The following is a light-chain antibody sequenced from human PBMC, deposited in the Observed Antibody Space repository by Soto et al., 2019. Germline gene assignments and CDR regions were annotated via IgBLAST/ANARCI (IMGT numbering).Light chain of an antibody. CDR3: QRFGTSPPWT. Sequence: EIVLTQSPGTLSLSPGERATLSCRASQSLSSSYLAWYQQKPGQAPRLLIYGTSIRATGIPDGFSGSGSGTDFTLTITSLEPEDFAVYYCQRFGTSPPWTFGQGTKVDIK. CDR2: GTS. V-gene: IGKV3-20*01. J-gene: IGKJ1*01. CDR1: QSLSSSY.